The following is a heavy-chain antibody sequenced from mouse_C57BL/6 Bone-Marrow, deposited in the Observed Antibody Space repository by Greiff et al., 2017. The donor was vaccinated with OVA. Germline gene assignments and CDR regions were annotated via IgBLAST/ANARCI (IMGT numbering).Heavy chain of an antibody. J-gene: IGHJ4*01. CDR1: GFTFTDYY. CDR3: ARKLGGYAMDY. D-gene: IGHD4-1*01. Sequence: EVKLMESGGGLVQPGGSLRLSCATSGFTFTDYYMSWVRQPPGKALEWLGFIRNKANGYTTEYSASVKGRFTISRDNSQSILYLQMNTLRAEDSATYYCARKLGGYAMDYWGQGTSVTVSS. V-gene: IGHV7-3*02. CDR2: IRNKANGYTT.